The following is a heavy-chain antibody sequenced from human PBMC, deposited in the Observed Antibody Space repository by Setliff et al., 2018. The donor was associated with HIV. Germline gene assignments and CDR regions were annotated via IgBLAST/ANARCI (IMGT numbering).Heavy chain of an antibody. Sequence: SETLSLTCTVSGGSISGHYWSWIRQPPGRGLEWIGYIYSSGSTNFNPPLQSRVSMSIDTSKNQFSLKLSSVTAADTAMYCCARRIDNSGTFPDKNWLDPWGQGSPVTVSS. CDR2: IYSSGST. CDR1: GGSISGHY. J-gene: IGHJ5*02. D-gene: IGHD3-10*01. V-gene: IGHV4-4*09. CDR3: ARRIDNSGTFPDKNWLDP.